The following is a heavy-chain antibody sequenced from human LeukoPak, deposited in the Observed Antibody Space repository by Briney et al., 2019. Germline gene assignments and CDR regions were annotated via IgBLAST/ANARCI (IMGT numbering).Heavy chain of an antibody. CDR2: VNKSGDPR. D-gene: IGHD3-22*01. CDR3: TREGSTSGFFD. V-gene: IGHV3-48*03. J-gene: IGHJ4*02. Sequence: PGGSLSLSCEVSGFIFRSLELNWLRQAPGKGLEGISYVNKSGDPRHYADSVKGRFTISRDNAKNSLFLQMNSLRAEDTAVYYCTREGSTSGFFDWGQGTLVTVSS. CDR1: GFIFRSLE.